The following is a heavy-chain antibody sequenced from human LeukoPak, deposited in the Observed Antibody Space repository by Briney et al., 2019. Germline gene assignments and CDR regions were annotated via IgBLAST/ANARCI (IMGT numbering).Heavy chain of an antibody. Sequence: GGSLRLSCAASGFTVSSNYMSWVRQAPGKGLKWVSVIYSGGSTHYADSVKGRFTISRHNSKNTLYLQMNSLRAEDTAVYHCARGAAAGTWDYWGQGTLVTVSS. CDR2: IYSGGST. V-gene: IGHV3-53*04. CDR1: GFTVSSNY. CDR3: ARGAAAGTWDY. J-gene: IGHJ4*02. D-gene: IGHD6-13*01.